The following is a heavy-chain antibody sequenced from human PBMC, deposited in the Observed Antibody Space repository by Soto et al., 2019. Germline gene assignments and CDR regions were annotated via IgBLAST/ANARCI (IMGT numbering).Heavy chain of an antibody. J-gene: IGHJ5*02. CDR1: GFTFSSYG. V-gene: IGHV3-30*18. Sequence: GGSLRLSCAASGFTFSSYGMHWVRQAPGKGLEWVAVISYDGSNKYYADSVKGRFTISRDNSKNTLYLQMNSLRAEDTAVYYCAKGATWDIVVVPAANNWFDPLGQGTLVTAPQ. CDR2: ISYDGSNK. CDR3: AKGATWDIVVVPAANNWFDP. D-gene: IGHD2-2*01.